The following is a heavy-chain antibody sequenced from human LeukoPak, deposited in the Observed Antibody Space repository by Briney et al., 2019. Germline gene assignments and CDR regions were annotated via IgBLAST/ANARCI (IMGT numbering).Heavy chain of an antibody. V-gene: IGHV4-34*01. CDR1: GGSFSGYY. CDR3: AIPLRGGGGTNSDAFDI. D-gene: IGHD1-26*01. CDR2: INHSGST. J-gene: IGHJ3*02. Sequence: SETLSLTCAVYGGSFSGYYWSWIRQPPGKGLEWIGEINHSGSTNYNPSLKSRVTISVDTSKNQFSLKLSSVTAADTAVYYCAIPLRGGGGTNSDAFDIWGQGTMVTVSS.